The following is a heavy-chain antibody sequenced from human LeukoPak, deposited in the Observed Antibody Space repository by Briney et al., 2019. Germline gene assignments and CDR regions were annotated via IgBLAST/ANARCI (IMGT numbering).Heavy chain of an antibody. J-gene: IGHJ4*02. V-gene: IGHV1-2*02. CDR2: INPNSGGT. D-gene: IGHD3-10*01. CDR3: ARGTYYHGSGDFDY. CDR1: GYTFTGYY. Sequence: ASVKVSCKASGYTFTGYYMHWVRQAPGQGLEWMGWINPNSGGTNYAQKFQGRVTMTRDTSISTAYMELSRLRSDDTAVYYCARGTYYHGSGDFDYWGQGTLVTVSS.